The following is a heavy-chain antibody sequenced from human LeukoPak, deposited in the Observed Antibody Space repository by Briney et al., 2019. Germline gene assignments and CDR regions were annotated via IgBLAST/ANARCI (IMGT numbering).Heavy chain of an antibody. V-gene: IGHV3-23*01. D-gene: IGHD1-26*01. CDR2: ITVSAGST. CDR1: GFTFSSYA. CDR3: AKRYSGSSGLYNFDY. Sequence: GGSLRLSCAASGFTFSSYAMSWVRQAPGKGLEWVSSITVSAGSTYYADSVKGRFTISRDNSKNTLYLQMNSLRAEDTAVYYCAKRYSGSSGLYNFDYWGQGTLVTVSS. J-gene: IGHJ4*02.